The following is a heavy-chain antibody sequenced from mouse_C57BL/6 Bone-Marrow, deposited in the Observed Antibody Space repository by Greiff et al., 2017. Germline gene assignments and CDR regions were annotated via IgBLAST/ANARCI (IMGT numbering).Heavy chain of an antibody. Sequence: EVQGVESGEGLVKPGGSLKLSCAASGFTFSSYAMSWVRQTPEKRLEWVAYISSGGDYIYYADTVKGRFTISRDNARNTLYLQMSSLKSEDTAMYYCTRDRSNWGFDYWGQGTTLTVSS. CDR2: ISSGGDYI. CDR1: GFTFSSYA. J-gene: IGHJ2*01. V-gene: IGHV5-9-1*02. D-gene: IGHD4-1*01. CDR3: TRDRSNWGFDY.